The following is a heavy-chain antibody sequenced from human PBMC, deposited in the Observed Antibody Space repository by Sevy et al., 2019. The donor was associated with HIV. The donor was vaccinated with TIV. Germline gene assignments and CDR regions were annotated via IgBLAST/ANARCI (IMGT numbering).Heavy chain of an antibody. CDR2: LSFGCGRI. Sequence: GGSLRLSCVASGFNFNIYSMSWVRQAPGKGLEWVSTLSFGCGRINHANSVQGRFTMSRDDSKKTVYLEMNSLRAEDTAVYYCAREGCTKPHDHWGQGTLVTVSS. CDR3: AREGCTKPHDH. D-gene: IGHD2-8*01. V-gene: IGHV3-23*01. CDR1: GFNFNIYS. J-gene: IGHJ4*02.